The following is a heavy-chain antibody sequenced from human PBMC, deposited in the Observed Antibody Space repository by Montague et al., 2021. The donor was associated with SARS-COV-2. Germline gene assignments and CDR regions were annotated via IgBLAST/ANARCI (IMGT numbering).Heavy chain of an antibody. Sequence: SETLSLTCTVSDASISSDNYFWGWIRQPPGKGLEWIGSIYYRGNTYLNPSLKSRATMSVDTSKNQFSLKLNSVTAADTAVYYCATHQSGTMMAYWGQGTLVTAPS. V-gene: IGHV4-39*01. D-gene: IGHD3-22*01. CDR3: ATHQSGTMMAY. J-gene: IGHJ4*02. CDR1: DASISSDNYF. CDR2: IYYRGNT.